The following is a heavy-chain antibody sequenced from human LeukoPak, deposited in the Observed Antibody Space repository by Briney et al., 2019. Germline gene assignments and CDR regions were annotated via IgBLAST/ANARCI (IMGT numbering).Heavy chain of an antibody. CDR1: GFTFSSYG. CDR3: ARDTWSASGFDY. J-gene: IGHJ4*02. CDR2: IWYDGSNK. V-gene: IGHV3-33*01. D-gene: IGHD1-26*01. Sequence: GGSLRLSCAASGFTFSSYGMHWVRQAPGKGLEWVAVIWYDGSNKYYADSVTGRFTISRDNSKNTLYLQMNSLRAEDTAVYYCARDTWSASGFDYWGQGTLVTVSS.